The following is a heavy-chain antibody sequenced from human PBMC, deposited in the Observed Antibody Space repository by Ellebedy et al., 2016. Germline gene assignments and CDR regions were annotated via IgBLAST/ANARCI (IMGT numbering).Heavy chain of an antibody. D-gene: IGHD3-22*01. CDR3: AREGSHPDYYDSSGARGNFDY. Sequence: SVKVSCXASGGTFSSYAISWVRQAPGQGLEWMGRIIPILGIANYAQKFQGRVTITADKSTSTAYMELSSLRSEDTAVYYCAREGSHPDYYDSSGARGNFDYWGQGTLVTVSS. V-gene: IGHV1-69*04. CDR2: IIPILGIA. CDR1: GGTFSSYA. J-gene: IGHJ4*02.